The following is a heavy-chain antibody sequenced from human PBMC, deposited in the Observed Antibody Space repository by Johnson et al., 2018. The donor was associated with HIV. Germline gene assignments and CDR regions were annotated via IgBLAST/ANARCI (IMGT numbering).Heavy chain of an antibody. CDR1: GFTFSSYA. CDR3: VKGMDSSSWYAFDI. CDR2: ISYDGSDK. J-gene: IGHJ3*02. D-gene: IGHD6-13*01. Sequence: QVQLVESGGGVVQPGRSLRLSCAASGFTFSSYAMHWVRQAPGKGLEWVSVISYDGSDKYYADSVKGRFTISRDNSRNTLYVHMNSLRAEDTAIYYCVKGMDSSSWYAFDIWGQGTMVTVSS. V-gene: IGHV3-30-3*01.